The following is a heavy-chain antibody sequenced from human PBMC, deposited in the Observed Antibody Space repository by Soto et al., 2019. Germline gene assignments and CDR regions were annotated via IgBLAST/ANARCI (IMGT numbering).Heavy chain of an antibody. CDR2: IKSKTDGGTT. D-gene: IGHD6-13*01. V-gene: IGHV3-15*01. J-gene: IGHJ4*02. CDR1: GFTFSNAW. CDR3: TTDYGYSSSWYSKGFDY. Sequence: GGSLRLSCAASGFTFSNAWMSWVRQAPGKGLEWVGRIKSKTDGGTTDYAAPVKGRFTISRDDSKNTLYLQMNSLKTEDTAVYYCTTDYGYSSSWYSKGFDYWGQRTLVTVSS.